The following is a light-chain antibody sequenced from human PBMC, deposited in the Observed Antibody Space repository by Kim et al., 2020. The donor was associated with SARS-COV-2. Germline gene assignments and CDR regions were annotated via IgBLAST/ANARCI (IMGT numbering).Light chain of an antibody. J-gene: IGKJ4*01. CDR3: QQHNGY. Sequence: DIQMTQSPSTLSASVGDTVTITCRASQSITSGLAWYQQKPGKAPKLLIYLVSNLDYGVPSRFSGSGSGTQFTLTISSLQPDDFATYCCQQHNGYFGGGTKVDIK. CDR1: QSITSG. V-gene: IGKV1-5*01. CDR2: LVS.